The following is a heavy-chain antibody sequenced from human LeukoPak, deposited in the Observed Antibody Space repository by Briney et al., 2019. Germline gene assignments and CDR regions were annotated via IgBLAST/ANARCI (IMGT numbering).Heavy chain of an antibody. J-gene: IGHJ4*02. CDR3: AKAPVTTCRGAFCYPFDY. D-gene: IGHD2-15*01. Sequence: PGRSLRLSCAASGFTFDDYAMSWVRQAPGKGLEWVSAISDTGNTYHADSVKGRFTISRDSSKNTLFLQMNRLRPEDAAVYYCAKAPVTTCRGAFCYPFDYWGLGTLVTVSS. CDR1: GFTFDDYA. CDR2: ISDTGNT. V-gene: IGHV3-23*01.